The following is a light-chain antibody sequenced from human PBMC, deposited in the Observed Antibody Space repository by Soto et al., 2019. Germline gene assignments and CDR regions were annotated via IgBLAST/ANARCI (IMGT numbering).Light chain of an antibody. J-gene: IGLJ2*01. CDR1: SSGVGGYNY. CDR2: EVS. V-gene: IGLV2-8*01. CDR3: SSYAGSNHVV. Sequence: QSVLTQPPSASGSPGQSFTISCTGTSSGVGGYNYVSWYQQHPGKAPKLMIYEVSKRPSGVPDRFSGSKSGNTASLNVAGLQAEDEADYYCSSYAGSNHVVFGGGTKLTVL.